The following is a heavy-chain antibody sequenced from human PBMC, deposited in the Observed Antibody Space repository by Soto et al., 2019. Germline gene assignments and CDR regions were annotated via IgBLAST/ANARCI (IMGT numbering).Heavy chain of an antibody. CDR2: IYYSGST. D-gene: IGHD3-10*01. Sequence: SETLCLTCTVSGGSISSYYWSWIRQPPGKGLEWIGYIYYSGSTNYNPSLKSRVTISVDTSKNQFSLKLSSVTAADTAVYYCARVLLWFGESDAFDIWGQGTMVTVSS. CDR1: GGSISSYY. V-gene: IGHV4-59*01. J-gene: IGHJ3*02. CDR3: ARVLLWFGESDAFDI.